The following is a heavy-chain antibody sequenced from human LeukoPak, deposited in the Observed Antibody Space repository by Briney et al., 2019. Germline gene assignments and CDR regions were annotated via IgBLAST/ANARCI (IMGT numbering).Heavy chain of an antibody. CDR2: IYSSDGST. Sequence: PSETLSLTCTVSGGSISRYYWSGIRQPAGKGLEWIGRIYSSDGSTNYNPSLKSRVTMSADTSKNQLSLNLRSVTAADTAVYYCARGSASAERWGQGTLVTVSS. V-gene: IGHV4-4*07. CDR1: GGSISRYY. D-gene: IGHD6-13*01. J-gene: IGHJ4*02. CDR3: ARGSASAER.